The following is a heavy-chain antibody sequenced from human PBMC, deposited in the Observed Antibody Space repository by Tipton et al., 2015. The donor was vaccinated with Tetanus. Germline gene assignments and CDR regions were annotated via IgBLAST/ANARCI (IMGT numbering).Heavy chain of an antibody. J-gene: IGHJ6*02. CDR1: GFTFSNFG. CDR3: ARAIFDGGWFGMDV. D-gene: IGHD6-19*01. Sequence: SLRLSCAASGFTFSNFGMHWVRQAPGKGLEWVSLISGTGGTTYFADSVQGRFNISRDNSKNTLLLQMNSLRGEDTAIYYCARAIFDGGWFGMDVWGQGTTVNVSS. CDR2: ISGTGGTT. V-gene: IGHV3-48*03.